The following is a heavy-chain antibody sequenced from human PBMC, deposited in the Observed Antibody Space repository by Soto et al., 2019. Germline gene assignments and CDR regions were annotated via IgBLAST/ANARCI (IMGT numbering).Heavy chain of an antibody. V-gene: IGHV2-70*11. CDR1: GFSLSTSGMC. D-gene: IGHD7-27*01. CDR2: IDWNDDK. CDR3: ARIPQMGTNTRGGELDY. Sequence: SGPTLVNPTQTLTLTCSFSGFSLSTSGMCVSWVRQPPGKALEWLARIDWNDDKYYNRSLKTRLTISKDTSKNQVVLTMTNVGPVDTATYYCARIPQMGTNTRGGELDYWGQGALVTVSS. J-gene: IGHJ4*02.